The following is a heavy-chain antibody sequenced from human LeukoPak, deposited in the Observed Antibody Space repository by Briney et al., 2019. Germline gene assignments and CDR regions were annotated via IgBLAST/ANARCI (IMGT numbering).Heavy chain of an antibody. CDR1: GFTFSTYW. Sequence: GGSLRLSCAASGFTFSTYWMHWVRQAPGKGLVWVSRISSDGSITGYADSVKGRFTISRDNAKNTLYLQMNSLRAEDTAVYYCTRDPTQYLRYGYFDHWGQGTLVTVSS. D-gene: IGHD4-11*01. CDR3: TRDPTQYLRYGYFDH. V-gene: IGHV3-74*01. CDR2: ISSDGSIT. J-gene: IGHJ4*02.